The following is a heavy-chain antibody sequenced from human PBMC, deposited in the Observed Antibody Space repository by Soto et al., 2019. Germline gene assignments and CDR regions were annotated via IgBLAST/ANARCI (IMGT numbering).Heavy chain of an antibody. Sequence: QPGGSLRLSCAASGFTISTYGMHWVRQAPGKGLEWVAVISYDESNKYYGDSVEGRFTISKDNSKNTLYLQLNSLRTEDTAVYYCAKESIAVTGYYYYGMDVWGQGTTVTVSS. V-gene: IGHV3-30*18. CDR1: GFTISTYG. CDR3: AKESIAVTGYYYYGMDV. D-gene: IGHD6-19*01. J-gene: IGHJ6*02. CDR2: ISYDESNK.